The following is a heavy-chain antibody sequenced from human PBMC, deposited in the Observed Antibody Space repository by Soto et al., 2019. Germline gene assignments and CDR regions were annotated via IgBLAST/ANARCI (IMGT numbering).Heavy chain of an antibody. CDR1: GESFNGYY. D-gene: IGHD6-13*01. Sequence: PSETLSLTCTAYGESFNGYYWSWIRQPPGKGLEWSGEIHHSGSTNYNPSLKSRVTFSIDTSKRQFSLKVRSVTAADTAVYYCERGKRGSSWYRGEEKYYYYGMDVWGQGTPVTVS. CDR2: IHHSGST. J-gene: IGHJ6*02. V-gene: IGHV4-34*01. CDR3: ERGKRGSSWYRGEEKYYYYGMDV.